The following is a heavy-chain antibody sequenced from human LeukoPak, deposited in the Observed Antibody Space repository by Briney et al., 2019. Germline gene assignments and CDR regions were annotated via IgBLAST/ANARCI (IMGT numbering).Heavy chain of an antibody. V-gene: IGHV3-30-3*01. CDR2: ISYDGSNK. J-gene: IGHJ6*02. D-gene: IGHD2-2*01. CDR1: GFTFSSYA. CDR3: ARDEAYCSSTSCRRYYYYGMDV. Sequence: GGSLRLSCAASGFTFSSYAMHWVRQAPGKGLEWVAVISYDGSNKYYADSVKGRFTISRDNSKNTLYLQMNSLRAEDTAVYYCARDEAYCSSTSCRRYYYYGMDVWGQGTTVTVSS.